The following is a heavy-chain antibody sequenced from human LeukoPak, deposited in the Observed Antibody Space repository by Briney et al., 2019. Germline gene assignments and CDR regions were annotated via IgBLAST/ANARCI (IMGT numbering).Heavy chain of an antibody. Sequence: ASVKVSCKASGYTFTSYAMHWVRQAPGQGLEWMGGIIPIFGTANYAQKFQGRVTITADESTSTAYMELSSLRSEDTAVYYCASNGYGSGSNYHYYGMDVWGKGTTVTVSS. V-gene: IGHV1-69*13. D-gene: IGHD3-10*01. CDR3: ASNGYGSGSNYHYYGMDV. CDR1: GYTFTSYA. J-gene: IGHJ6*04. CDR2: IIPIFGTA.